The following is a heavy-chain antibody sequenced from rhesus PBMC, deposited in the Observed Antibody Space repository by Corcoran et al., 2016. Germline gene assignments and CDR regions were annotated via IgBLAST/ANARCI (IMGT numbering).Heavy chain of an antibody. CDR1: GGSISGYY. V-gene: IGHV4-73*01. CDR2: IDGNSAST. Sequence: QVKLQQWGEGLVKPSETLSLTCAVYGGSISGYYWSWIRQPPGKGLEWIGNIDGNSASTHYHPSLKNRVTISKATSKSQFSLKLTSVTAGDTAVYYCARGRLDYWGQGDLVTVSS. J-gene: IGHJ4*01. CDR3: ARGRLDY.